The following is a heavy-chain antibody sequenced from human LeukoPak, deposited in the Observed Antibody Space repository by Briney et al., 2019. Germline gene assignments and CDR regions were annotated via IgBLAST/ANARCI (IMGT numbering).Heavy chain of an antibody. D-gene: IGHD2-2*01. CDR1: GGTFSSYA. V-gene: IGHV1-69*04. CDR3: ASTSDCSTTSCPNAFDY. J-gene: IGHJ4*02. CDR2: IIPILGIA. Sequence: SVKVSCKASGGTFSSYAISWVRQAPGHGLEWIGRIIPILGIANYAQKFQGRVTITADKSTYTAYMELSSLRSEDTAVYHCASTSDCSTTSCPNAFDYWGQGTLVTVSS.